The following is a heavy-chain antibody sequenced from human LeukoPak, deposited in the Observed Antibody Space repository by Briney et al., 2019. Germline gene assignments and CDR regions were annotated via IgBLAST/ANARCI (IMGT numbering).Heavy chain of an antibody. J-gene: IGHJ4*02. CDR1: GFTFSSYA. CDR2: ISGSGGST. CDR3: AKDRTYSSGWYPAFDI. Sequence: GGSLRLSCAASGFTFSSYAMSWVRQAPGKGLEWVSAISGSGGSTYYADSVKGRFTISRDNSKNTLYLQMNSLRAEDTAVYYCAKDRTYSSGWYPAFDIWGQGSLVIVSS. V-gene: IGHV3-23*01. D-gene: IGHD6-19*01.